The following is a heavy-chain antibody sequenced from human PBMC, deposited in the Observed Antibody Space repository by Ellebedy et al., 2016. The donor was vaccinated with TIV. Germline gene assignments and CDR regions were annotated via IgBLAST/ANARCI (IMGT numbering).Heavy chain of an antibody. CDR2: ITWNSNVM. CDR1: GFTFADYA. V-gene: IGHV3-9*01. Sequence: GGSLRLXCAASGFTFADYAMHWVRQSPGKGLEWVSAITWNSNVMSYADSVKGRFTISRDNSKNTLYLQMNSLRAEDTAVYYCAREAAADYGDYWGQGTLVTVSS. D-gene: IGHD6-13*01. CDR3: AREAAADYGDY. J-gene: IGHJ4*02.